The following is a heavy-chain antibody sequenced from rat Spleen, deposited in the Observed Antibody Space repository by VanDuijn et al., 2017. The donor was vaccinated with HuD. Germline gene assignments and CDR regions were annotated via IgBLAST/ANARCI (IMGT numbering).Heavy chain of an antibody. J-gene: IGHJ3*01. V-gene: IGHV5-25*01. CDR3: VRQDTSGYANWFGF. CDR2: ISYDGGDT. Sequence: EVQLVESGGGLVQPGRSMKLSCTASGFSFSNYCMTWVRQGPTKGLEWVASISYDGGDTYYRDSVKGRFTVSRDNAKSTVLLQMDGLRSEDTATYYCVRQDTSGYANWFGFWGQGTLVTVSS. D-gene: IGHD4-3*01. CDR1: GFSFSNYC.